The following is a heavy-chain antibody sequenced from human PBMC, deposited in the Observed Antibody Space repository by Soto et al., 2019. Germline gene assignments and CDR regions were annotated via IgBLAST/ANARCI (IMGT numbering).Heavy chain of an antibody. V-gene: IGHV3-48*01. Sequence: EVQLVESGGGLVQPGGSLRLSCAASGFTFSSYSMNWVRQAPGKGLEWVSYISSSSSTIYYADSVKGRFTISRDNAKNSLYLQMNSLRVEDTAVYYCARDLVAGSYYYYGMDVWGQGTTVTVSS. CDR3: ARDLVAGSYYYYGMDV. CDR1: GFTFSSYS. CDR2: ISSSSSTI. J-gene: IGHJ6*02. D-gene: IGHD6-19*01.